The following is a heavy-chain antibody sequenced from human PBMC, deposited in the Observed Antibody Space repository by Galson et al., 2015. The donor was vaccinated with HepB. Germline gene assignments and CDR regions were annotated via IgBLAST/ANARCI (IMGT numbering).Heavy chain of an antibody. CDR2: ITAGGRT. CDR1: GFAFGTHS. V-gene: IGHV3-23*01. D-gene: IGHD2-2*01. CDR3: AKGTERRLTTMTSHNYLDH. J-gene: IGHJ4*02. Sequence: LRLSCAASGFAFGTHSMTWVRQAPGKGLQWVSTITAGGRTTYAESVTGRLTVSRDNSNNGVYLQMNSLTVADTAIYYCAKGTERRLTTMTSHNYLDHWGRGALVTVSS.